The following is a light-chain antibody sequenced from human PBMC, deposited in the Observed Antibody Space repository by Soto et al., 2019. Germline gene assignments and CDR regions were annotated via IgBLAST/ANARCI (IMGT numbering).Light chain of an antibody. CDR3: QQYNRYSWT. CDR2: DAS. Sequence: DIQMTQSPSTLSASVGDRVTITCRASQSISSLLAWYQQKPGKAPKLLIYDASSLQSGVPSRFSGSGSGTEFTLTIRSLQPDDFATYYCQQYNRYSWTFGQGTKVEIK. J-gene: IGKJ1*01. CDR1: QSISSL. V-gene: IGKV1-5*01.